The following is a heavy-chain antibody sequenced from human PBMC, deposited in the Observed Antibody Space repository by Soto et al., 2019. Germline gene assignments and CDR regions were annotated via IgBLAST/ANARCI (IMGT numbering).Heavy chain of an antibody. CDR3: ARPKRRGYDRGDSYYHTMDV. CDR2: ILPMFGAV. D-gene: IGHD3-22*01. CDR1: GGTSSNFV. J-gene: IGHJ6*02. V-gene: IGHV1-69*06. Sequence: QMRLVQSGAEVKNSGSSVKVSCKASGGTSSNFVITWVRQVPGQGLEWLGGILPMFGAVKYAQKFKDRLTITADRSTNTASMELGSLRSEDTAVYYCARPKRRGYDRGDSYYHTMDVWGHGTTVTVS.